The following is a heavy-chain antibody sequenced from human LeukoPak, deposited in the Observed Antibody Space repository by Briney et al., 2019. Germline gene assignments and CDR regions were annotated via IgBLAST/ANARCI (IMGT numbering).Heavy chain of an antibody. CDR3: ARGDPFGEGFDY. J-gene: IGHJ4*02. Sequence: SETLSLTCTVSGGSISSYYWSWVRQPPGKGLEWVGYIYYSGSTNYNPSLKRRVTISVDTSKNQFSLKLSSVTAADTAVYYCARGDPFGEGFDYWGQGTLVTVSS. V-gene: IGHV4-59*01. CDR2: IYYSGST. D-gene: IGHD4-17*01. CDR1: GGSISSYY.